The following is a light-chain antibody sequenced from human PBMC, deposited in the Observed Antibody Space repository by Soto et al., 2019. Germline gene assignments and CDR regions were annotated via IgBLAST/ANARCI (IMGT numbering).Light chain of an antibody. CDR3: CSFAGSYTYV. Sequence: QSVLTQPRSVSGSPGQSVTISCTGTSSDVGRYDYVSWYQQHPGKAPKLIIYDVSERPAGVPDRFSGSKFGNTASLTISGLQAEDEADYSCCSFAGSYTYVFGTGTKRTVL. CDR1: SSDVGRYDY. V-gene: IGLV2-11*01. J-gene: IGLJ1*01. CDR2: DVS.